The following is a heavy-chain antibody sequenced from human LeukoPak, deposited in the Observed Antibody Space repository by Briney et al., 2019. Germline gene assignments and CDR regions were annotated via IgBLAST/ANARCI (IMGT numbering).Heavy chain of an antibody. D-gene: IGHD2-8*01. J-gene: IGHJ3*02. Sequence: GGSLRLSCAASGFTFSSHWMHWVRQGPGKGLVWVSRINSDGSRTIYADSVKGRFTISRDSAKNTLYLQMNSLRAEDTAVYYCAKEKQEYCTNGICYARNDAFDIWGQGTMVTVSS. CDR2: INSDGSRT. CDR3: AKEKQEYCTNGICYARNDAFDI. V-gene: IGHV3-74*01. CDR1: GFTFSSHW.